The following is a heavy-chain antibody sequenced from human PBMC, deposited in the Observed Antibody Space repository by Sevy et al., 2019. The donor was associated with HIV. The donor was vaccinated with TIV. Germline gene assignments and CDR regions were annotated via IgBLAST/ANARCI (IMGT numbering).Heavy chain of an antibody. CDR3: AREGCTKPHDY. D-gene: IGHD2-8*01. V-gene: IGHV3-23*01. Sequence: GESLKISCAASGFTFSKYSMSWVRQPPGKGLEWVSTLSFGCGEINHADSVKGRFTISRDNSKNSLYLQMNNLRAEDTVVYYCAREGCTKPHDYWGQGTLVTVSS. CDR2: LSFGCGEI. J-gene: IGHJ4*02. CDR1: GFTFSKYS.